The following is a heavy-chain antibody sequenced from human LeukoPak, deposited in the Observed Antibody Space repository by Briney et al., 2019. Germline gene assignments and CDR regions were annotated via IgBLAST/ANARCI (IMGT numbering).Heavy chain of an antibody. V-gene: IGHV4-39*01. CDR3: ARLPLYGGTLYYLDY. Sequence: SETLSLTCTVSGDSISSSGYFWGWIRQPPGKGLEWIGSIYYSGSPYYNPSLKSRVTISVDTYKKQFSLTLSSVTAADTAVYYCARLPLYGGTLYYLDYWGQGTLVTVAS. J-gene: IGHJ4*02. D-gene: IGHD4-23*01. CDR1: GDSISSSGYF. CDR2: IYYSGSP.